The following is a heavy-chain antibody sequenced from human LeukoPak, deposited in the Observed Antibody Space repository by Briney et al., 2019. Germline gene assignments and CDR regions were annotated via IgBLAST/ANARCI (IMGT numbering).Heavy chain of an antibody. J-gene: IGHJ3*02. CDR1: GGSISSSSYY. Sequence: SETLSLTCTVSGGSISSSSYYWGWIRQPPGKGLEWIGSVYYSGSTYYNPSLKSRVTISVDTSKNQFSLKLSSVTAADTAVYYCARDFGYCSGGSCYFAAFDIWGQGTMVTVSS. CDR2: VYYSGST. V-gene: IGHV4-39*01. CDR3: ARDFGYCSGGSCYFAAFDI. D-gene: IGHD2-15*01.